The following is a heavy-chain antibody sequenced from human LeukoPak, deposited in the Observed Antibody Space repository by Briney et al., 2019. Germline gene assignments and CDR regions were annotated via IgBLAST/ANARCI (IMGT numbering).Heavy chain of an antibody. J-gene: IGHJ2*01. V-gene: IGHV4-39*07. CDR2: IYYSGST. D-gene: IGHD5-18*01. CDR3: ARDRMGTVMVPXXYW. CDR1: GGSISSSSYY. Sequence: SETLSLTCIVSGGSISSSSYYWGWIRQPPGKGLEWIGSIYYSGSTYYNPSLKSRVTISVDTSKNQFSLKLRSVTAADTAVYYCARDRMGTVMVPXXYW.